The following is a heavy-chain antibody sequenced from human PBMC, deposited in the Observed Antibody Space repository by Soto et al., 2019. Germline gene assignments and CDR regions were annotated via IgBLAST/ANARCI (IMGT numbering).Heavy chain of an antibody. J-gene: IGHJ6*02. D-gene: IGHD3-3*01. V-gene: IGHV1-69*13. CDR2: IIPIFGTA. CDR1: GGTFSSYA. Sequence: GASVKVSCKASGGTFSSYAISWVRQAPGQGLEWMGGIIPIFGTANYAQKFQGRVTITADESTSTAYMELSSLRSEDTAVYYCARDLAIFGGVIYYGMDVWGQRPTVTVSS. CDR3: ARDLAIFGGVIYYGMDV.